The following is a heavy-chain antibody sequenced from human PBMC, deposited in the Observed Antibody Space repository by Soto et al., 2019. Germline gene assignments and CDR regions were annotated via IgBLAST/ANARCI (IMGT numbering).Heavy chain of an antibody. CDR1: GGTFSTYT. Sequence: QVQLVQSGAEVKKPGSSAKVSCKASGGTFSTYTISWVRQAPGQGLEWMGRIAPIINIPDYSQKFQGRVTITADKSTTTAYMELSSLRSEDTAVYYCARAMCFGGSCYLEVWGQGTLVTVSS. V-gene: IGHV1-69*02. D-gene: IGHD2-15*01. J-gene: IGHJ4*02. CDR3: ARAMCFGGSCYLEV. CDR2: IAPIINIP.